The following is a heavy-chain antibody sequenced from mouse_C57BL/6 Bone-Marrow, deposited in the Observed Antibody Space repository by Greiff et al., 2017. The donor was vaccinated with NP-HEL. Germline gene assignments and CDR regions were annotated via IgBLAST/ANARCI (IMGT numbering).Heavy chain of an antibody. V-gene: IGHV1-64*01. J-gene: IGHJ2*01. CDR1: GYTFTSYW. CDR2: IHPNSGST. Sequence: VKLMESGAELVKPGASVKLSCKASGYTFTSYWMHWVKQRPGQGLEWIGMIHPNSGSTNYNEKFKSKATLTVDKSSSTAYMQLSSLTSEDSAVYYCAREATGHFDYWGQGTTLTVSS. CDR3: AREATGHFDY. D-gene: IGHD4-1*02.